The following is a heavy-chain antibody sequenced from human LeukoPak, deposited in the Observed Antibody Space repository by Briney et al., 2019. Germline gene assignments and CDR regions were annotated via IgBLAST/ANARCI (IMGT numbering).Heavy chain of an antibody. CDR3: ARGGRGAYYYGSGDSYYYMDV. CDR1: GFTFSNAW. V-gene: IGHV3-21*01. CDR2: ISSSSSYI. J-gene: IGHJ6*03. D-gene: IGHD3-10*01. Sequence: GGSLRLSCAASGFTFSNAWMSWVRQAPGKGLEWVSSISSSSSYIYYADSVKGRFTISRDNAKNSLYLQMNSLRAEDTAVYYCARGGRGAYYYGSGDSYYYMDVWGKGTTVTVSS.